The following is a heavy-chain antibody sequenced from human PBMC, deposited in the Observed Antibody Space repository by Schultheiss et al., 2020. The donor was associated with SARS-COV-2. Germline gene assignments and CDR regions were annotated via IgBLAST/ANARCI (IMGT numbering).Heavy chain of an antibody. CDR1: GGSISSSYY. CDR3: ASNLEGIRGYY. CDR2: FYYSGST. Sequence: SETLSLTCAVSGGSISSSYYWSWIRQPPGKGLEWIGNFYYSGSTNYNPSLKSRVTISVDKSKNQFSLKLSSVTAADTAVYYCASNLEGIRGYYWGQGTLVTVSS. V-gene: IGHV4-61*05. J-gene: IGHJ4*02. D-gene: IGHD1-1*01.